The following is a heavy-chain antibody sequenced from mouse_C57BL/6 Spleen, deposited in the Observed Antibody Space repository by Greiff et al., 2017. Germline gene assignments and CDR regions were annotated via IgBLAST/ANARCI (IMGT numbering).Heavy chain of an antibody. V-gene: IGHV3-6*01. CDR3: ASVITTGDY. CDR1: GYSITSGYY. Sequence: ESGPGLVKPSQSLSLTCSVTGYSITSGYYWNWIRQFPGNKLEWMGYISYDGSNNYNPSLKNRISITRDTSKNLFFLKLNSVTTEDTATYYCASVITTGDYWGQGTTRTVSS. CDR2: ISYDGSN. D-gene: IGHD1-1*01. J-gene: IGHJ2*01.